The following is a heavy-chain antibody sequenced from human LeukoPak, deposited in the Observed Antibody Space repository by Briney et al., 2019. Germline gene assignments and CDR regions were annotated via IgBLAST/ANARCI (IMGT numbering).Heavy chain of an antibody. V-gene: IGHV4-4*07. CDR1: GGSISSYY. CDR2: IYTSGST. D-gene: IGHD3-10*01. Sequence: SETLSLTCTVSGGSISSYYWSWIRQPAGKGLEWIGRIYTSGSTNYNPSLKSRVTMSVDTSKNQFSLKLSSVTAADMAVYYCARECRYGSGSYYYYYGMDVWGQGTTVTVSS. CDR3: ARECRYGSGSYYYYYGMDV. J-gene: IGHJ6*02.